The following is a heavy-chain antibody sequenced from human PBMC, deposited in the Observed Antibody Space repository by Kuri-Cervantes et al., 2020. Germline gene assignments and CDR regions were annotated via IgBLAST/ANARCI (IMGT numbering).Heavy chain of an antibody. CDR2: ISSSGSTI. D-gene: IGHD2-15*01. CDR1: GFTFDDYA. CDR3: ARDCRGGSCYSPWFDP. J-gene: IGHJ5*02. V-gene: IGHV3-11*01. Sequence: LNCAASGFTFDDYAMHWIRQAPGKGLEWVSYISSSGSTIYYADSVKGRFTISRDNAKNSLYLQMNSLRAEDTAVYYCARDCRGGSCYSPWFDPWGQGTLVTVSS.